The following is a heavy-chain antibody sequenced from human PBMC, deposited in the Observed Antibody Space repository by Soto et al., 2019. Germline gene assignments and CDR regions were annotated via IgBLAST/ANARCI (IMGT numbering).Heavy chain of an antibody. V-gene: IGHV3-30*18. D-gene: IGHD1-26*01. CDR2: ISYDGSNK. CDR3: AKDLGSGSYLFDAFDI. Sequence: QGRLVESGGGVVQPGRSLRLSCAASGFTFSNYGMHWVRQAPGKGLEWVAVISYDGSNKYYADSVKGRFTISRDNSKNTLYLQMNSLRAEDTAVYYCAKDLGSGSYLFDAFDIWGQGTMVTVSS. J-gene: IGHJ3*02. CDR1: GFTFSNYG.